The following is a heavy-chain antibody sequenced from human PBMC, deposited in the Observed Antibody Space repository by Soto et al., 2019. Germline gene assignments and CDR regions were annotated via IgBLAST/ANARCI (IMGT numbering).Heavy chain of an antibody. CDR3: TTERDY. CDR1: GLNFSGSA. J-gene: IGHJ4*02. Sequence: EVQLVESGGCLVQIGGSLKLSCATSGLNFSGSAMHWARQASGKGLEWVGRIRSRPHNYATTYAASVEGRFTISRDDSKKTVYLQMNGLKTDDTAMYYCTTERDYWGRGTLVTVSS. V-gene: IGHV3-73*02. CDR2: IRSRPHNYAT.